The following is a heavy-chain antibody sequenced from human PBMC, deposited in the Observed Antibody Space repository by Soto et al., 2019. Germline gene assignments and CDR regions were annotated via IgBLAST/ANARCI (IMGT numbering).Heavy chain of an antibody. D-gene: IGHD6-13*01. J-gene: IGHJ4*02. V-gene: IGHV3-7*02. Sequence: EVQLVESGGGLVQPGGSLRLSCEASGFTFSSRWMTWVRQGPGKGLEWVANIKQDENGKDYVDSVKGRFTISRDNAKNSLYLQMTSLRPEDTAVYYCATHDGPAAAGLVLDFWGQGTLVTVSS. CDR2: IKQDENGK. CDR3: ATHDGPAAAGLVLDF. CDR1: GFTFSSRW.